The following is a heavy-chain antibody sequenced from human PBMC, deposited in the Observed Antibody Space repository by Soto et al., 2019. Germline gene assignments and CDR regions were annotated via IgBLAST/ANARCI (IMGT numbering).Heavy chain of an antibody. CDR3: ARDFYGGYTYGPGHY. CDR2: INGDGVKR. Sequence: EVQLVESGGGVVPPGGSLRLSCAANGFMFRAYWMSWFRQAPGKGLEGVANINGDGVKRYYLGSVKGRFTISRDDAKRSLYLQMNSLRAAETAVYYCARDFYGGYTYGPGHYWGQGALVAVS. D-gene: IGHD5-18*01. CDR1: GFMFRAYW. V-gene: IGHV3-7*01. J-gene: IGHJ4*02.